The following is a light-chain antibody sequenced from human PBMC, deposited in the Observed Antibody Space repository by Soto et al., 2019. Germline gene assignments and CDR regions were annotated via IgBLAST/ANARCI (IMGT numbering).Light chain of an antibody. CDR3: XQYNNWPYT. Sequence: EIVMTQSPATLSVSPGERATLSCRASQSVSSNLAWYQQKPGQAPRLLIYGASTRATGIPARFSGSGSGTXXXXXXXXXXSEDXXXXXXXQYNNWPYTFGQGTKLEIK. CDR2: GAS. CDR1: QSVSSN. V-gene: IGKV3D-15*01. J-gene: IGKJ2*01.